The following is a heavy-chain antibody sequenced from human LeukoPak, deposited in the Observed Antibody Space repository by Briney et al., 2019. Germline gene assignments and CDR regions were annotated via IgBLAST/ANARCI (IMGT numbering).Heavy chain of an antibody. CDR2: IKQDGSEK. V-gene: IGHV3-7*01. CDR1: GFTFSNFW. CDR3: ASEDNTGSSAY. D-gene: IGHD3-22*01. Sequence: GGSLRLSCAASGFTFSNFWMSWVRQAPGKGLEWVANIKQDGSEKYYVDSVKGRFTISRDNAKNSLYLQMSSLRGDDTALYYCASEDNTGSSAYWGQGPLVTVSS. J-gene: IGHJ4*02.